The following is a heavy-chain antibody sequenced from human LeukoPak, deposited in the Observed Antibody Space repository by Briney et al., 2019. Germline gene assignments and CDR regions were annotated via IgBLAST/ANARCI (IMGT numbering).Heavy chain of an antibody. CDR2: ISGSGGST. V-gene: IGHV3-23*01. D-gene: IGHD6-19*01. J-gene: IGHJ4*02. Sequence: GGSLRLSCAASGFTFSNAWMSWVRQAPGKGLEWVSAISGSGGSTYYADSVKGRFTISRDNSKNTLYLQMNSLRAEDTAVYYCAKGRRSGWNGPVDYWGQGTLVTVSS. CDR3: AKGRRSGWNGPVDY. CDR1: GFTFSNAW.